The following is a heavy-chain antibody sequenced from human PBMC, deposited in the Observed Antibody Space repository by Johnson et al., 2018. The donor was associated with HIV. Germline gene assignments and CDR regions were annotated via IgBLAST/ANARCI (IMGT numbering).Heavy chain of an antibody. Sequence: VQLVESGGGVAQPGTSLRLSCADSGFTLSSSVMHWVRRAPGKGLEWVAAISIDGVSKYYADSVKGRFTISRDNSKNTLYLQMNSLRTEDTAGYFWARASDFLSGYRPDDAFDIWGQGTMVTVSS. J-gene: IGHJ3*02. CDR2: ISIDGVSK. V-gene: IGHV3-30*03. CDR3: ARASDFLSGYRPDDAFDI. D-gene: IGHD3-3*01. CDR1: GFTLSSSV.